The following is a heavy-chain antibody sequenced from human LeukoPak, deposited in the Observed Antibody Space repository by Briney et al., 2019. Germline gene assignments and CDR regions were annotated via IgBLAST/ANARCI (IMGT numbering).Heavy chain of an antibody. Sequence: HSGGSLRLSCAASGFTFSSYAMSWVRQAPGKGLEWVSAISGSGGSTYYADSVKGRFTISRDNSKNTLYLQMNSLRAEDTAVYYCAKDPKGYSGSYNNWFDPWGQGTLVTVSS. CDR2: ISGSGGST. CDR1: GFTFSSYA. J-gene: IGHJ5*02. D-gene: IGHD1-26*01. CDR3: AKDPKGYSGSYNNWFDP. V-gene: IGHV3-23*01.